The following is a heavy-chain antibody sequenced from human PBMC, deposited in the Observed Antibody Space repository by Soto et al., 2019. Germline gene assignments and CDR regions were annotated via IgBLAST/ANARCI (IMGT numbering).Heavy chain of an antibody. Sequence: PSETLSLTCTVSGDSISDVNYYWSWIRQSPDKGLEWIGNIYHSGSTYYNPSLKSRVTISVDRSKNQFSLKLSSVTAADTAVYYCARSQTTVTSYDYWGQGTLVTVSS. V-gene: IGHV4-30-2*06. D-gene: IGHD4-17*01. CDR3: ARSQTTVTSYDY. CDR1: GDSISDVNYY. CDR2: IYHSGST. J-gene: IGHJ4*02.